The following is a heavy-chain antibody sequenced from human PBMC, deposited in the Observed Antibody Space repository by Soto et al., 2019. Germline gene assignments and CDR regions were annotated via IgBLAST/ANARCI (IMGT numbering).Heavy chain of an antibody. J-gene: IGHJ6*02. Sequence: ASVKVSCKASGYTFTGYYMHWVRQAPGQGLEWMGWINPNSGGTNYAQKFQGWVTMTRDTSISTAYMELSRLRSDDTAVYYCARDVRAPSAAGNYYYGMDVWGQGTTVTVSS. CDR2: INPNSGGT. CDR3: ARDVRAPSAAGNYYYGMDV. D-gene: IGHD6-13*01. CDR1: GYTFTGYY. V-gene: IGHV1-2*04.